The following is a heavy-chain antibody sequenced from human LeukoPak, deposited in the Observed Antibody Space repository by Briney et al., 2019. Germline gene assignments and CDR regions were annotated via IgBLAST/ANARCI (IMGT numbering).Heavy chain of an antibody. D-gene: IGHD1-26*01. J-gene: IGHJ6*03. V-gene: IGHV1-2*02. CDR3: ARGGLPAFYYYMDV. CDR2: INPHSGGT. Sequence: ASVKVSCKASGYTFTDYFMHWVRQAPGQGLEWMGWINPHSGGTNYAQKFQGRVTMTRDTFISTAYVELNRLKSDDTAVYYCARGGLPAFYYYMDVWGKGTTVTVSS. CDR1: GYTFTDYF.